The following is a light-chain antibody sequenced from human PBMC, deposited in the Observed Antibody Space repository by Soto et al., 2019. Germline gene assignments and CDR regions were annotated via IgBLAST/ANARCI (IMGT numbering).Light chain of an antibody. V-gene: IGKV3-11*01. J-gene: IGKJ4*01. CDR2: DAS. Sequence: EIVLTQSPVTLSLSPGERASLSCRASQSVNSYLAWYQQKPGQAPRLLIFDASNRATGIPARFSGSGFGTDFTLTISSLEPEDFAVYYCQQRSDWPLTFGGGTTVEI. CDR1: QSVNSY. CDR3: QQRSDWPLT.